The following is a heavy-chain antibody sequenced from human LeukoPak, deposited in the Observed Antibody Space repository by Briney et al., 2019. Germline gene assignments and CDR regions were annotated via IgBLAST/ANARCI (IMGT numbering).Heavy chain of an antibody. CDR3: ARIGGNSGSYTMAFDI. J-gene: IGHJ3*02. CDR1: GFTFSSYE. Sequence: GGTLRLSCAASGFTFSSYEMNWVRQAPGKGLEWVSYISSSGSTIYYADSVKGRFTISRDNAKNSLYLQMNSLRAEDTASYHCARIGGNSGSYTMAFDIWGQGTMVTVSS. CDR2: ISSSGSTI. V-gene: IGHV3-48*03. D-gene: IGHD1-26*01.